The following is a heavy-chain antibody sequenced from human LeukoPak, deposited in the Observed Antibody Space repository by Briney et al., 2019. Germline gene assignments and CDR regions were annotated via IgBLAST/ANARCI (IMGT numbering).Heavy chain of an antibody. V-gene: IGHV3-33*08. Sequence: GGSLRLSCAASGFTFSNAWMSWVRQAPGKGLEWVAVIWYDGSNKYYADSVKGRFTISRDNSKNTLYLQMNSLRAEDTAVYYCARGETAMAPYFDYWGQGTLVTVSS. CDR2: IWYDGSNK. CDR1: GFTFSNAW. D-gene: IGHD5-18*01. CDR3: ARGETAMAPYFDY. J-gene: IGHJ4*02.